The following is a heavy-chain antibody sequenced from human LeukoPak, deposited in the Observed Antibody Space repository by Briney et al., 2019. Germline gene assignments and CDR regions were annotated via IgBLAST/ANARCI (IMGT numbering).Heavy chain of an antibody. CDR2: MNPNSGNT. D-gene: IGHD1-26*01. V-gene: IGHV1-8*01. CDR1: GYTSTSYD. Sequence: ASVKVSCKASGYTSTSYDINWVRQATGQGLEWMGWMNPNSGNTGYAQKLQGRVTMTRNTSISTAYMELSSLRSEDTAVYYCARGKVGARQFDPWGQGTLVTVSS. J-gene: IGHJ5*02. CDR3: ARGKVGARQFDP.